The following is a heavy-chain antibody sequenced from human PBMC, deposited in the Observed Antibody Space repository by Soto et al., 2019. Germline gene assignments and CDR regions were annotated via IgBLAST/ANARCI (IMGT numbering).Heavy chain of an antibody. CDR2: ISGSGGST. J-gene: IGHJ6*04. CDR3: AKRGGYYDFWSGPDV. CDR1: ECTISSYA. V-gene: IGHV3-23*01. Sequence: WGPLRLSCAASECTISSYAMSWVSKAPGKGLELVSAISGSGGSTYYADSVKGRFTISRDNSKNTLYLQMNSLRAEDTAVYYCAKRGGYYDFWSGPDVWGKGTTVTVSS. D-gene: IGHD3-3*01.